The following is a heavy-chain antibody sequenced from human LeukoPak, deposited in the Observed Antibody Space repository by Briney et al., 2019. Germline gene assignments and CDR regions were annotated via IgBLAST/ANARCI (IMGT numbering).Heavy chain of an antibody. CDR2: IYHGGST. J-gene: IGHJ4*02. Sequence: SETLSLTCAVSGYSISSGYYWGWIRQPPGKGLEWIGSIYHGGSTYYNPSLKSRVTISVDTSKNQFSLKLSSVTAADTAVYYCARDSLLRYFDWLLSPHYFDYWGQGTLVTVSS. D-gene: IGHD3-9*01. CDR1: GYSISSGYY. V-gene: IGHV4-38-2*02. CDR3: ARDSLLRYFDWLLSPHYFDY.